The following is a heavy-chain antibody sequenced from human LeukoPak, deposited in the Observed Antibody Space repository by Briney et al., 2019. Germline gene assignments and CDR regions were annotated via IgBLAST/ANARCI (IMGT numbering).Heavy chain of an antibody. CDR3: ARDLDCNGNTCYELHSN. V-gene: IGHV3-7*01. CDR2: INEDGSQQ. Sequence: GGSLRPSCAASGFTFSSYAMSWVRQAPGKGLEWVANINEDGSQQNYLDSVKGRFTVSRDNARNSLFLQLNSLRAEDTAVYYCARDLDCNGNTCYELHSNWGQGTLVTVSS. D-gene: IGHD2-2*01. J-gene: IGHJ4*02. CDR1: GFTFSSYA.